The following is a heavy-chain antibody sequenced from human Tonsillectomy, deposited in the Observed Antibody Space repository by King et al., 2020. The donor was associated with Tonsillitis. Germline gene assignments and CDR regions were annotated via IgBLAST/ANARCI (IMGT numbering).Heavy chain of an antibody. D-gene: IGHD6-13*01. J-gene: IGHJ5*02. CDR2: ISSSRTYI. V-gene: IGHV3-11*05. CDR1: GLIFSDYY. CDR3: ARDWAAAANWFDP. Sequence: VQLVESGGGLVKPGGSLRLSCAASGLIFSDYYMSWIRRAPGRGLEWVSYISSSRTYINYADSVKGRFTIYRDNAKNSLYLQMNSLRAEDTDVYYCARDWAAAANWFDPWGQGILVTVSS.